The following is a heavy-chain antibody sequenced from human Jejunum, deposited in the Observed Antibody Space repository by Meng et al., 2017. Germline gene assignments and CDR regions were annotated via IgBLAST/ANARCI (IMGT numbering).Heavy chain of an antibody. CDR2: IKSNKDGETA. CDR1: GFAFTNAW. J-gene: IGHJ4*02. V-gene: IGHV3-15*01. D-gene: IGHD7-27*01. Sequence: GQLVESGGGLVKPGGSLRLSCAASGFAFTNAWMSWVRQAPGKGLEWVGRIKSNKDGETADYAAPVKGRFTISRDDSKNTLYLQMSSLKTEDTAVYYCTTIYWGYWGQGTLVTVSS. CDR3: TTIYWGY.